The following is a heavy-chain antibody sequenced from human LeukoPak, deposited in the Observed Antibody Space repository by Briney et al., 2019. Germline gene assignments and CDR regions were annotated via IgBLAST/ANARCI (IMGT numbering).Heavy chain of an antibody. Sequence: GGSLRLSCEASGFSFTNTWMSWVRQAPGKGLEWVGRVKSKADDGTTDYAAPVQGRFTISRDDSKNTLSLQMNSLKTEDTGVYYCTASLDYGEYYFDNWGQGTLVTVSS. CDR3: TASLDYGEYYFDN. V-gene: IGHV3-15*01. D-gene: IGHD4-17*01. J-gene: IGHJ4*02. CDR1: GFSFTNTW. CDR2: VKSKADDGTT.